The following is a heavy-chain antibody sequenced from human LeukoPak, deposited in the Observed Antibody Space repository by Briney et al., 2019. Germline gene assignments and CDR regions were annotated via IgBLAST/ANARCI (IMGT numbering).Heavy chain of an antibody. Sequence: SETLSLTCTVSGGSISSYHWSWIRQPPGKGLECIGYIYYSGSTHYNPSLKSRVTISVDTSKNQFSLKLSSVTAADTAVYFCARGYSSGWYTKGHTHLQLDYWGQGTLVTVSS. V-gene: IGHV4-59*01. D-gene: IGHD6-19*01. J-gene: IGHJ4*02. CDR3: ARGYSSGWYTKGHTHLQLDY. CDR2: IYYSGST. CDR1: GGSISSYH.